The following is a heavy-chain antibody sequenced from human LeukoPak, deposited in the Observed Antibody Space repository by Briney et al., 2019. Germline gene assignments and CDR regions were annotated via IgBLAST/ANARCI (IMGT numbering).Heavy chain of an antibody. V-gene: IGHV4-39*07. CDR1: GDTIISTTYC. D-gene: IGHD3-10*01. CDR2: IYSSGTT. J-gene: IGHJ5*02. Sequence: SETLSLTCNVSGDTIISTTYCWVWIRQPPGKGLEWIGSIYSSGTTYYNASLKGRVTILVDTSKNQFSLNLNSVTAADTAVYYCVRGPYGSGISNWFDPWGQGTQVIVSS. CDR3: VRGPYGSGISNWFDP.